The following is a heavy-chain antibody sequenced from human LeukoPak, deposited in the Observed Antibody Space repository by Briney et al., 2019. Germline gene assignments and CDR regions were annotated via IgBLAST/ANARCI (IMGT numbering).Heavy chain of an antibody. Sequence: GRSLRLSCAASRFTFSSYAIHWVRQPPGEGLEWVALISYDGSNKYYAASVKGRFTISRDNSKNTLYLQMNSLRAEDTAVYYCAKDWFRGAGGSVDYFDYWGQGTLVTVSS. V-gene: IGHV3-30-3*01. CDR3: AKDWFRGAGGSVDYFDY. CDR1: RFTFSSYA. J-gene: IGHJ4*02. CDR2: ISYDGSNK. D-gene: IGHD1-26*01.